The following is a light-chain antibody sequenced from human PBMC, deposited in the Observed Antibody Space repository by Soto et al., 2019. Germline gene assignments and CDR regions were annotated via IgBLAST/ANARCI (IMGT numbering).Light chain of an antibody. CDR3: QQSDSTPLT. J-gene: IGKJ4*01. Sequence: DIQMTQSPSSLSASIGDRVIITCRASQSISSYLNWYQQKPGKAPKDLIYAASSLQSGVPSRFSGSGSGIDFTLTISNLQPEDFATYYCQQSDSTPLTFGGGTKVEIK. CDR1: QSISSY. V-gene: IGKV1-39*01. CDR2: AAS.